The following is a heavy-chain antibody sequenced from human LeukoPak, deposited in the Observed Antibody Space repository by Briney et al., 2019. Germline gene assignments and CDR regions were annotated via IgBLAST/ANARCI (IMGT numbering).Heavy chain of an antibody. Sequence: SETLSLTCTVSGGSISSYYWSWIRQPAGKGLEWIGRIYISGSTDYHPSLKRRVTMSVDTSKNQLTLKLTSVTAADTAVYYCSVTEHSWYLDFWGRGTLVTVSS. CDR1: GGSISSYY. V-gene: IGHV4-4*07. CDR2: IYISGST. D-gene: IGHD1/OR15-1a*01. J-gene: IGHJ2*01. CDR3: SVTEHSWYLDF.